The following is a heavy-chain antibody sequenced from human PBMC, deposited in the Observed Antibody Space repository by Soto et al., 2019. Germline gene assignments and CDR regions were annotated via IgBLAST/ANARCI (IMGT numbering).Heavy chain of an antibody. Sequence: EVQLVESGGGLVKPGGSLRLSCAASGFTFSSYSMNWVRQAPGKGLEWVSSISSSSSYIYYADSVKGRFTISRDNAKHSLYLQMNRLRAEDTAVYYCARVHYHYYYMDVWGKGTTVTVSS. CDR2: ISSSSSYI. CDR3: ARVHYHYYYMDV. V-gene: IGHV3-21*01. J-gene: IGHJ6*03. CDR1: GFTFSSYS.